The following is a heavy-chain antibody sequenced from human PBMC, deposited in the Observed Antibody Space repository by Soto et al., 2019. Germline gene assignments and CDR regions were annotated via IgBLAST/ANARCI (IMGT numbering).Heavy chain of an antibody. J-gene: IGHJ4*02. CDR3: ASFGVSSGWYVGYYFDY. D-gene: IGHD6-19*01. CDR2: IYPGDSDT. CDR1: GYSFTSYW. V-gene: IGHV5-51*01. Sequence: GESLKISCKGSGYSFTSYWIGWVRQMPGKGLEWMGIIYPGDSDTRYSPSFQGQVTISADKSISTAYLQWSSLKASDTAMYYCASFGVSSGWYVGYYFDYWGQGTLVTVSS.